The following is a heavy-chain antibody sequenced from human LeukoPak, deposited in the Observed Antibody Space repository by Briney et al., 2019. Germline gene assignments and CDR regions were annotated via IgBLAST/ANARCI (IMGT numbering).Heavy chain of an antibody. CDR1: GGSISGYY. D-gene: IGHD3-22*01. Sequence: PSETLSLTCTVSGGSISGYYWSWIRQPPGKGLEWIGYIYYSGSTNCNPSLKSRVTISVDTSKNQFSLKLSSVTAADTAVYYCARGAHYYDSSGYLMPLNYWGQGTLVTVSS. J-gene: IGHJ4*02. V-gene: IGHV4-59*01. CDR3: ARGAHYYDSSGYLMPLNY. CDR2: IYYSGST.